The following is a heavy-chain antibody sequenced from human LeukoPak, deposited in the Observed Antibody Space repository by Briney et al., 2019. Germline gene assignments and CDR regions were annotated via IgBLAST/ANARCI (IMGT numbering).Heavy chain of an antibody. J-gene: IGHJ4*02. V-gene: IGHV4-39*01. CDR2: IFNSGST. Sequence: SETLSLTCTVSDGSISSSSYYWGWIRQPPGKGLEWIAGIFNSGSTYYSPSLKSRVTIFVDTSKNQFSLKLSSVTAADTAVYYCARRNFYTTGWYFDYWGQGTLVTVSS. D-gene: IGHD6-19*01. CDR1: DGSISSSSYY. CDR3: ARRNFYTTGWYFDY.